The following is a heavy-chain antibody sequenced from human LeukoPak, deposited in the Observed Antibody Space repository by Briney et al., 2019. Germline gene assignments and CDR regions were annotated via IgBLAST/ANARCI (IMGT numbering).Heavy chain of an antibody. Sequence: GGSLRLSCAASGFTFSSYSMSWVRQAPGKGLEWVASINHNGNVNYYVDSVKGRFTISRDNAKNSLYLQMSNLRAEDTAVYFCARGGGLDVWGQGATVTVSS. CDR1: GFTFSSYS. CDR3: ARGGGLDV. J-gene: IGHJ6*02. CDR2: INHNGNVN. V-gene: IGHV3-7*03. D-gene: IGHD3-16*01.